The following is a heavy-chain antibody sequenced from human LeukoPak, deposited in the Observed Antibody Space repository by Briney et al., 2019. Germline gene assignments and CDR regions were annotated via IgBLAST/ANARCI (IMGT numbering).Heavy chain of an antibody. CDR2: ISYDGSNK. V-gene: IGHV3-30-3*01. J-gene: IGHJ4*02. CDR3: ARDQMVRGVVIGDYFDY. CDR1: GLTFSSYS. D-gene: IGHD3-10*01. Sequence: PGGSLRLSCSASGLTFSSYSMNWVRQAPGKGLEWVAVISYDGSNKYYADSVKGRFTISRDNSKNTLYLQMNSLRAEDTAVYYCARDQMVRGVVIGDYFDYWGQGTLVTVSS.